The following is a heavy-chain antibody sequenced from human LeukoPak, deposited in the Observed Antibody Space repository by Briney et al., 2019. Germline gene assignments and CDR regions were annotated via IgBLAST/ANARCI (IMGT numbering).Heavy chain of an antibody. V-gene: IGHV4-59*01. Sequence: SETLSLTCTVSGGSISSYYWSWIRQPPGKGLEWIGYIYYSGSTNYNPSLKSRVTISVDTSKNQFSLKLSSVTVADTAVYYCARELGLDAFDIWGQGTMVTVSS. CDR1: GGSISSYY. J-gene: IGHJ3*02. CDR2: IYYSGST. CDR3: ARELGLDAFDI.